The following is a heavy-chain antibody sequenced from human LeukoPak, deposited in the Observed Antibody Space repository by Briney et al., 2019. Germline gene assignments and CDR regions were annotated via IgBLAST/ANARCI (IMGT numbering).Heavy chain of an antibody. Sequence: PSEILSLTCAVYGGSFSGYYWSWIRQPPGKGLEWIGEINHSGSTNYNPSLKSRVTISVDTSKNQFSLKLSSVTAADTAVYYCARGYSSSGYYGMDVWGQGTTVTVSS. CDR3: ARGYSSSGYYGMDV. CDR1: GGSFSGYY. V-gene: IGHV4-34*01. CDR2: INHSGST. J-gene: IGHJ6*02. D-gene: IGHD6-6*01.